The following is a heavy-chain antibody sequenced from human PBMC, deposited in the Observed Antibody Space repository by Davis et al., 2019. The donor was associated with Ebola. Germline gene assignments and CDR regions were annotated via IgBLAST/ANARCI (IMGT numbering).Heavy chain of an antibody. Sequence: GESLKIPCAASGFTFSSYAMSWVRQAPGKGLEWVSCITSSSTYIYYADPVKGRFTISRDNAKNSLYLQMNSLRAEDTALYSCTKGDRDYSSSPFDYWGQGTLVTVSS. CDR3: TKGDRDYSSSPFDY. D-gene: IGHD3-22*01. CDR2: ITSSSTYI. J-gene: IGHJ4*02. V-gene: IGHV3-21*04. CDR1: GFTFSSYA.